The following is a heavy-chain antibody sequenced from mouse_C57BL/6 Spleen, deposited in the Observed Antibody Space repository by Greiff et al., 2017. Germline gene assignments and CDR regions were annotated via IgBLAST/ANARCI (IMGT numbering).Heavy chain of an antibody. Sequence: EVQLQESGEGLVKPGASLKLSCAASGFTSSSYAMSWVRQTPEKRLEWVAYISSGGDYIYYADTVKGRFTISRDNARNTLYLQMSSLKSEDTAMYDGTRVSYYAQSFAYWGQGTLVTVSA. D-gene: IGHD2-10*01. CDR2: ISSGGDYI. CDR1: GFTSSSYA. CDR3: TRVSYYAQSFAY. J-gene: IGHJ3*01. V-gene: IGHV5-9-1*02.